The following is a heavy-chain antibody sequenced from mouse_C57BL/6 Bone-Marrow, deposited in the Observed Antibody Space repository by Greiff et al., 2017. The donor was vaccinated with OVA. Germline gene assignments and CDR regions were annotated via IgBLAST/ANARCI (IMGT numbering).Heavy chain of an antibody. CDR2: IYPSDSET. J-gene: IGHJ2*01. CDR3: ARGGNYNN. CDR1: GYTFTSYW. V-gene: IGHV1-61*01. D-gene: IGHD2-1*01. Sequence: VQLQQPGAELVRPGSSVKLSCTASGYTFTSYWMDWVKQRPGQGLEWIGNIYPSDSETHYNQKFKDKATLTVDKSSSTAYLQLSSLTSEDSAVYFCARGGNYNNWGQGTTLTVSA.